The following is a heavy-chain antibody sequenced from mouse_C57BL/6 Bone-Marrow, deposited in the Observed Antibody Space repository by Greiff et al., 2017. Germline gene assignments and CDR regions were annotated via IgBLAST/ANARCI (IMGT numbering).Heavy chain of an antibody. D-gene: IGHD1-1*01. CDR3: ARDYYGSRAWFAY. Sequence: DVKLVESGGGLVKPGGSLKLSCAASGFTFSDYGMHWVRQAPEKGLEWVAYISSGSSTIYYADTVKGRFTISRDNAKNTLFLQMTSLGSEDTAMYYCARDYYGSRAWFAYWGQGTVVTVSA. CDR1: GFTFSDYG. J-gene: IGHJ3*01. V-gene: IGHV5-17*01. CDR2: ISSGSSTI.